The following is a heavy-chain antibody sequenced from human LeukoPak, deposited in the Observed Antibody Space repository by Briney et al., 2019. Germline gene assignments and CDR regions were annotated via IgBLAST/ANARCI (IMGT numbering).Heavy chain of an antibody. J-gene: IGHJ4*02. CDR3: ARGRGAARFVTIEFDY. CDR2: INHCGST. CDR1: GGSFSGCH. Sequence: KPSETLSLTCAVYGGSFSGCHWSWIRQPPRKGLEWMGEINHCGSTNYNPSLKSRVTMSVDTSKNQCSLKLSSVIAADTAVYYCARGRGAARFVTIEFDYWGQGALVTVSS. V-gene: IGHV4-34*01. D-gene: IGHD6-6*01.